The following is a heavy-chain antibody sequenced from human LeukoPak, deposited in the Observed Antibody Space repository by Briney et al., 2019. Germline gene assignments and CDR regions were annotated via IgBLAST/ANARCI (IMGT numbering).Heavy chain of an antibody. CDR1: GYTFTNFD. V-gene: IGHV1-8*01. J-gene: IGHJ3*02. CDR3: VRIDYSNAFGI. D-gene: IGHD4-11*01. CDR2: MNPKTGNT. Sequence: ASVKVSWKASGYTFTNFDINWVRQATGQGLEWMGWMNPKTGNTGSAQKLQGRVTITGNTSISTAYMELSSLRSEDTAVYYCVRIDYSNAFGIWGQGTMVTVSS.